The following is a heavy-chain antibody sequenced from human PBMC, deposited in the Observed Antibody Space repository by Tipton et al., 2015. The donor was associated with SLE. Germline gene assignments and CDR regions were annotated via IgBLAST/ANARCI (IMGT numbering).Heavy chain of an antibody. V-gene: IGHV3-74*03. CDR1: GFNFKGYW. D-gene: IGHD3-3*02. Sequence: SLRLSCTASGFNFKGYWMHWARQAPGKGLMWVSGINADGSSTTYADAVKGRFTISRDNAKNTLYLQMNSLRAEDTAVYYCVSPFDLGYWGQGTLVTVSS. J-gene: IGHJ4*02. CDR3: VSPFDLGY. CDR2: INADGSST.